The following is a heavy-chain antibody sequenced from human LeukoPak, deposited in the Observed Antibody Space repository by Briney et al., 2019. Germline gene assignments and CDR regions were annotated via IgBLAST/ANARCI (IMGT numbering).Heavy chain of an antibody. D-gene: IGHD3-10*01. Sequence: SETLSLTCTVSGGSISSSSSGGYSWSWVRQPPGKGLEWIGYIYHSGSTYYNPSLKSRVTISVDRSKNQFSLKLSSVTAADTAVYYCARDVAFGSGSYFWFDPWGQGTLVTVSS. J-gene: IGHJ5*02. CDR1: GGSISSSSSGGYS. CDR3: ARDVAFGSGSYFWFDP. CDR2: IYHSGST. V-gene: IGHV4-30-2*01.